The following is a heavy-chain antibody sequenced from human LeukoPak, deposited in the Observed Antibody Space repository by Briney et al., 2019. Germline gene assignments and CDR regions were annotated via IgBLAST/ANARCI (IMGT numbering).Heavy chain of an antibody. D-gene: IGHD6-13*01. V-gene: IGHV4-4*07. CDR2: IYTNENT. CDR1: GGSISSYY. CDR3: ARAAVGTGNFDS. Sequence: SETLSLTWSVSGGSISSYYWSWIRQPAGKGLEWIGRIYTNENTNYNPSLKSRVTMSVDTSKNQFSLKMTSVTAADTAVYYCARAAVGTGNFDSWGQGTLVTVSS. J-gene: IGHJ4*02.